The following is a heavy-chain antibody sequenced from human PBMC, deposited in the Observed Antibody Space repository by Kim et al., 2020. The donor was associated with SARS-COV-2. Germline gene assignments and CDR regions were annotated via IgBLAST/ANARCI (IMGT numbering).Heavy chain of an antibody. CDR1: GFTFSSYW. CDR3: ARSPNYYDSSGYTLDDAFDI. Sequence: GGSLRLSCAASGFTFSSYWMSWVRQAPGKGLEWVANIKQDGSEKYYVDSVKGRFTISRDNAKNSLYLQMNSLRAEDTAVYYCARSPNYYDSSGYTLDDAFDIWGQGTMVTVSS. CDR2: IKQDGSEK. D-gene: IGHD3-22*01. J-gene: IGHJ3*02. V-gene: IGHV3-7*03.